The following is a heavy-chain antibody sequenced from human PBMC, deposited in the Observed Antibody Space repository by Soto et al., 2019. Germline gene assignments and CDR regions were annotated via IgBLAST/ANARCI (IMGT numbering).Heavy chain of an antibody. CDR3: AKRYDSSGYGAFDI. J-gene: IGHJ3*02. V-gene: IGHV3-30*18. Sequence: QVQLVESGGGVVQPGRSLRLSCAASGFTFSSYGMHWVRQAPGKGLEWVAVISYDGSNKYYADSVKGRFTISRDNSKNTLYLQMNSLRAEDTAVYYCAKRYDSSGYGAFDIWGQGTMVTVSS. CDR1: GFTFSSYG. CDR2: ISYDGSNK. D-gene: IGHD3-22*01.